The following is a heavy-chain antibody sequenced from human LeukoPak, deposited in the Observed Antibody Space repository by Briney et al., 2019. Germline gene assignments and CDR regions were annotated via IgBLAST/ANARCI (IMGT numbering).Heavy chain of an antibody. J-gene: IGHJ4*02. Sequence: SETLSLTCAVYGGSFSGYYWSWIRQPPGKGLEWIGEINHSGSTNYNPSLKSRVTISVDTSKNHVSLKLSCVTATDTAVYDCARKGRGSCLYYFVYWGQGSLVTVSS. D-gene: IGHD1-26*01. CDR1: GGSFSGYY. CDR2: INHSGST. CDR3: ARKGRGSCLYYFVY. V-gene: IGHV4-34*01.